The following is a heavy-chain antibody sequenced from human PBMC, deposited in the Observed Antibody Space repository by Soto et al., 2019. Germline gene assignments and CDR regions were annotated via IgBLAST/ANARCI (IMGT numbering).Heavy chain of an antibody. J-gene: IGHJ4*02. CDR2: INHSGST. D-gene: IGHD5-18*01. Sequence: QVQLQQWGAGLLKPSETLSLTCAVYGGSFSGYYWSWIRQPPGKGLEWIGEINHSGSTNYNPSLKSRVTISVDTSKNQFSLKLSSVTAADTAVYYCARRHVDTAMVLSCEFDYWGQGTLVTVSS. CDR3: ARRHVDTAMVLSCEFDY. CDR1: GGSFSGYY. V-gene: IGHV4-34*01.